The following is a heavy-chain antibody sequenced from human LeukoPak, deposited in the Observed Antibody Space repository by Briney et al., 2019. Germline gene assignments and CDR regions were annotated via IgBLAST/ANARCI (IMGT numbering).Heavy chain of an antibody. Sequence: PGGSLRLSCAAAGFTFSSYAMNWVRQAPGRGQEWVSYIGPSGTTIYYADSVKGRFTISRDSFKNTLYLQMNSLRPEDTAVYYCAKEGDYYGSGSYRDGFDIWSQGTRATVSS. V-gene: IGHV3-48*01. CDR2: IGPSGTTI. D-gene: IGHD3-10*01. J-gene: IGHJ3*02. CDR1: GFTFSSYA. CDR3: AKEGDYYGSGSYRDGFDI.